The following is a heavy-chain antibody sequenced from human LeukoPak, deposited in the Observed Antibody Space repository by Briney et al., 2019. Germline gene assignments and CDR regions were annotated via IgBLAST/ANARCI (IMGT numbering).Heavy chain of an antibody. J-gene: IGHJ2*01. CDR1: GGSISSGGYY. CDR2: IYYSGST. V-gene: IGHV4-31*03. Sequence: SSQTLSLTCTVSGGSISSGGYYWSWIRQHPGKGLEWIGYIYYSGSTYYNPSLKSRVTISVDTSKNQFSLKLSSVTAADTAVYYCARDRIAAKVYFDLWGRGTLVTVSS. D-gene: IGHD6-13*01. CDR3: ARDRIAAKVYFDL.